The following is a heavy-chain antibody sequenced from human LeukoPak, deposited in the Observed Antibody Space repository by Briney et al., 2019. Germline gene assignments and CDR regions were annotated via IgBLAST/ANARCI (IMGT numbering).Heavy chain of an antibody. J-gene: IGHJ5*02. CDR2: IYYSGST. D-gene: IGHD3-3*01. CDR3: ARASYDFWSGLGWFDP. CDR1: GGSISSYY. Sequence: SETLSLTCTVSGGSISSYYWSWVRQPPGKGLDWIGYIYYSGSTNYNPSLKSRVTISVDTSKNQFSLKLSSVTAADTAVYYCARASYDFWSGLGWFDPWGQGTLVTVSS. V-gene: IGHV4-59*01.